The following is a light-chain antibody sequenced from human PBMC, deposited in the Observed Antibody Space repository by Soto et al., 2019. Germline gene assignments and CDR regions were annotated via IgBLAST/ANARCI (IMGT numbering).Light chain of an antibody. V-gene: IGLV1-44*01. CDR1: SSNIGSNT. J-gene: IGLJ1*01. Sequence: VRTQPPSAAGTPGQRVTIYCSGSSSNIGSNTVNWYQQLPGTAPKLLIYSNNQRPSGVPDRFSGSKSGTSASLAISGLQSEDEADYHCAAWDDSLNGYVFGTGPKVTAL. CDR3: AAWDDSLNGYV. CDR2: SNN.